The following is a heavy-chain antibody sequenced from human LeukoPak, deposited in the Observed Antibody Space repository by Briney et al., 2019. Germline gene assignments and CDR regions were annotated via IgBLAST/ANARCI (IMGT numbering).Heavy chain of an antibody. J-gene: IGHJ4*02. Sequence: PSETLSLTCAVYGGSFSDYYWSWIRQPPGKGLEWIGEINHSGSTNYNPSLKSRVTISVDTSKNQFSLKLSSVTAADTAVYYCARGRHYYDSKRYYFDYWGQGTLVTVSS. CDR2: INHSGST. CDR3: ARGRHYYDSKRYYFDY. D-gene: IGHD3-22*01. V-gene: IGHV4-34*01. CDR1: GGSFSDYY.